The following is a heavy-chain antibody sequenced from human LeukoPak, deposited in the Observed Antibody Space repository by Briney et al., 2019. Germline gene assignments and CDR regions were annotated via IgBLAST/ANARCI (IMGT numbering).Heavy chain of an antibody. CDR1: GFTLSDFS. CDR2: ISSSSVYI. V-gene: IGHV3-21*01. CDR3: ARGLSGYASSLGY. J-gene: IGHJ4*02. Sequence: GGSLRLSCAASGFTLSDFSMNWVRQAPGKGLEWVSSISSSSVYIHYADSLKGRFTISRDNAKNTLYLQMNSLRAEDTAVYYCARGLSGYASSLGYWGQGTLVTVSA. D-gene: IGHD6-6*01.